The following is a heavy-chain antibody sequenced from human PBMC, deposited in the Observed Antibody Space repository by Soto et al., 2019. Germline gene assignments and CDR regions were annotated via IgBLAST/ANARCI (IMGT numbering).Heavy chain of an antibody. J-gene: IGHJ4*02. V-gene: IGHV4-61*01. CDR3: ARDSSGRHDY. D-gene: IGHD3-22*01. CDR1: DGSVRGGSYY. CDR2: IYQSGTT. Sequence: SETLSLTSSVSDGSVRGGSYYWTWIRQPPGKGLEWIGYIYQSGTTNYNASLKSRVTISIDTSKNQFFLKLNSVTAADTAVYYCARDSSGRHDYWGQGTLVTVSS.